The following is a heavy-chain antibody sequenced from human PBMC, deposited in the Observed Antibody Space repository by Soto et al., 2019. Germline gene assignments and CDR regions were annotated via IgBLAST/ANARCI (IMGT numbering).Heavy chain of an antibody. CDR1: GFTFSSYA. V-gene: IGHV3-23*01. D-gene: IGHD3-10*01. J-gene: IGHJ4*02. CDR3: ARIPRYYYGSGSYGSYYFDH. Sequence: GGSLRLSCAASGFTFSSYAMSWVRQAPGKGLEWVSAISGSGGSTYYADSVKGRFTISRDNSKNTLYLQMNSLRAEDTAVYYCARIPRYYYGSGSYGSYYFDHWGQGTRVTVPS. CDR2: ISGSGGST.